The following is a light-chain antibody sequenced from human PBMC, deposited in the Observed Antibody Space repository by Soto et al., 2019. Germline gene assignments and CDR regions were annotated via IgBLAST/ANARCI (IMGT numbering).Light chain of an antibody. Sequence: QSALTQPASVSGSPGQSITISCTGTSSDVGNYNLVSWYQHHPGTAPKLMVYEVTKRPSGVSSRFSGSKSGYTTSLTISGLLAEDDADYYCCSPANRHLALVFGGGTNLTVL. CDR3: CSPANRHLALV. CDR1: SSDVGNYNL. J-gene: IGLJ3*02. V-gene: IGLV2-23*02. CDR2: EVT.